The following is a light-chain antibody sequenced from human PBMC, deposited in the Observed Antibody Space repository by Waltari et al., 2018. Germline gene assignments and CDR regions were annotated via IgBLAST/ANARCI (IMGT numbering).Light chain of an antibody. CDR2: EVN. CDR1: TSTVVGYTY. Sequence: QPPLPQPPSASGSPGQSVTISCTGPTSTVVGYTYVSWYQQHPGKAPKVMIYEVNKRPSGVPDRFSGSKSGNTASLTVSGLQAEDEADYYCSSYAGSNNLLFGGGTKLTVL. CDR3: SSYAGSNNLL. V-gene: IGLV2-8*01. J-gene: IGLJ2*01.